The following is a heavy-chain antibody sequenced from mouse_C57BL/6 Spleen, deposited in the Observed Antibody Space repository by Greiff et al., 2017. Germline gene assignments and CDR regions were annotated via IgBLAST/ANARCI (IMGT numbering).Heavy chain of an antibody. V-gene: IGHV1-15*01. CDR2: IDPETGGT. CDR3: TKTPNYYGSPYYAMDY. Sequence: QVQLQQPGAELVRPGASVTLSCKASGYTFTDYEMHWVKQTPVHGLEWIGAIDPETGGTAYNQKFKGKAILTADKSSSTAYMELRSLTSEDSAVYYCTKTPNYYGSPYYAMDYWGQGTSVTVSS. CDR1: GYTFTDYE. D-gene: IGHD1-1*01. J-gene: IGHJ4*01.